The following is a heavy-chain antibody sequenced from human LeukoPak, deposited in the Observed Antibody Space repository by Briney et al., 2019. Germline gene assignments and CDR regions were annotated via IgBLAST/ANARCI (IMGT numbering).Heavy chain of an antibody. CDR3: AKDQGIMVNMAANYFYYGMDV. Sequence: PGRSLRLSCAASGFTFSSYGMHWVRQAPGKGLEWVAVISYDGGNKYYADSVKGRFTISRDNSKNTLYLQMNSLRAEDTAVYYCAKDQGIMVNMAANYFYYGMDVWGRGTTVTVSS. V-gene: IGHV3-30*18. D-gene: IGHD5-18*01. CDR1: GFTFSSYG. J-gene: IGHJ6*02. CDR2: ISYDGGNK.